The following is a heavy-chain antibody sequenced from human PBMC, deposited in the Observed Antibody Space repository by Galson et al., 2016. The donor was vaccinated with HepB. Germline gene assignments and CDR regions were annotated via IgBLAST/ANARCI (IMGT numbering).Heavy chain of an antibody. V-gene: IGHV4-59*01. D-gene: IGHD6-19*01. Sequence: TLSLTCSVSGGSISSNFWSWLRQPPEKGLEWIGYIYYSGSTNYSPSLQSRVTISLDTSKNQFSLKLTSVTAADTAVYYCARDLSVAGLEYYNNGMDVWGKGITVTVSS. CDR2: IYYSGST. CDR3: ARDLSVAGLEYYNNGMDV. J-gene: IGHJ6*04. CDR1: GGSISSNF.